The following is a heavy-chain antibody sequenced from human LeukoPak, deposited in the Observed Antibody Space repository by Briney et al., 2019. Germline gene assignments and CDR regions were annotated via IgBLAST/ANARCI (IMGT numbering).Heavy chain of an antibody. V-gene: IGHV3-30*04. D-gene: IGHD3-10*01. CDR3: ARSGRDYGSGSHDAFDI. CDR2: ISYDGSNK. J-gene: IGHJ3*02. Sequence: PGRSLRLSCAASGFTFSSYAMHWVRQAPGKGLEWVAVISYDGSNKYYADSVKGRFTISRDNSKNTLYLQMNSLRAEDTAVYYCARSGRDYGSGSHDAFDIWGQGTMVTVSS. CDR1: GFTFSSYA.